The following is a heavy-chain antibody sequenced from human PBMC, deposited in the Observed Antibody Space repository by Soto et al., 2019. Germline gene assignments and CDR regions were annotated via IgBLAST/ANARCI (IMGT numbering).Heavy chain of an antibody. CDR2: MNPNSGNT. V-gene: IGHV1-8*01. CDR1: GYTFTSYD. Sequence: QVQLVQSGAEVKKPGASVKVSCKASGYTFTSYDINWVRQATGQGLEWMGWMNPNSGNTGYAQKFQGRVTMTRNTSISTAYMELSSLRSEDTAVYYCARGVSSLSPYCSGGSCYHFDYWGQGTLVTVSS. J-gene: IGHJ4*02. CDR3: ARGVSSLSPYCSGGSCYHFDY. D-gene: IGHD2-15*01.